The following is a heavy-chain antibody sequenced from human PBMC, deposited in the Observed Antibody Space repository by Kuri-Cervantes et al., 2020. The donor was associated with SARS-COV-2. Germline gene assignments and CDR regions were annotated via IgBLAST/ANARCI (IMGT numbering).Heavy chain of an antibody. CDR2: IYTSGST. CDR3: ARDLIAAAGQYYYYGMDV. V-gene: IGHV4-4*07. J-gene: IGHJ6*02. Sequence: SETLSLTCTVSGGSISSYYWSWIRQPAGKGLEWIGRIYTSGSTNYNPSLKSRVTMSVDTSKNQFSLKLSSVTAADTAVYYCARDLIAAAGQYYYYGMDVWGQGATVTVSS. CDR1: GGSISSYY. D-gene: IGHD6-13*01.